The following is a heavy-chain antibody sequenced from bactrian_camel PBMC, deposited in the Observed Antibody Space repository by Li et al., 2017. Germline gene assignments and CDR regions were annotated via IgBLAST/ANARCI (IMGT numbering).Heavy chain of an antibody. D-gene: IGHD4*01. CDR1: GVISFISC. CDR2: IDLAGHT. CDR3: VSVRGYLSDDDCYRQLHNLNSDYFY. Sequence: HVQLVESGGGSVQPGGALRLSCAYSGVISFISCMGWFRQTPEKRREGVAAIDLAGHTNYADSVRGRFTLTKDNAANTLQMNDLKPEDTGIYYCVSVRGYLSDDDCYRQLHNLNSDYFYWGQGTQVTVS. J-gene: IGHJ4*01. V-gene: IGHV3S53*01.